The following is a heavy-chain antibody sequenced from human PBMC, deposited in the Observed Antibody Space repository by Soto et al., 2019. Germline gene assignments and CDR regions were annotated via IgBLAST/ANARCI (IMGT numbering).Heavy chain of an antibody. J-gene: IGHJ4*02. V-gene: IGHV5-51*01. Sequence: GESLKISCKGSGYSFTSYWIGWVRQMPGKGLEWMGIIYPGDSDTRYSPSFQGQVTISADKSISTAYLQWSSLKASDTAMYYCARHQYSGYDWNPYFDYWGQGTLVTVSS. CDR3: ARHQYSGYDWNPYFDY. CDR1: GYSFTSYW. D-gene: IGHD5-12*01. CDR2: IYPGDSDT.